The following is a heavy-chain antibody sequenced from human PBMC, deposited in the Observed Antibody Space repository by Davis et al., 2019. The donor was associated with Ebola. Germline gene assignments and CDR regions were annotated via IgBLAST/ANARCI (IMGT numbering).Heavy chain of an antibody. Sequence: AASVKVSCKASGYTFTSYAMSWVRQAPGQGLEWMGWINTNTGTPTYAQGFTGRFVFSLDTSVSTAYLQISSLKAEDTALYYCTSPRSPQKTSMIVPDWYFDLWGRGTLVTVSS. CDR3: TSPRSPQKTSMIVPDWYFDL. D-gene: IGHD2-2*01. CDR2: INTNTGTP. CDR1: GYTFTSYA. V-gene: IGHV7-4-1*02. J-gene: IGHJ2*01.